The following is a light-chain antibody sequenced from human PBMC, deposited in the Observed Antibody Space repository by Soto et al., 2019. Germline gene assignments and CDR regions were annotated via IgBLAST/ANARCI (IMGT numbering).Light chain of an antibody. CDR2: EVS. J-gene: IGLJ1*01. Sequence: QSALTQPASVSGSPGQSITISCTGTSIDVGGYNYVSWYQQHPGKAPKLMIYEVSNRPSGVSNRFSGSKSGNTASLTISGLQAEDEADYYCGSYTSSSTRVFGTGTKVTVL. CDR1: SIDVGGYNY. V-gene: IGLV2-14*01. CDR3: GSYTSSSTRV.